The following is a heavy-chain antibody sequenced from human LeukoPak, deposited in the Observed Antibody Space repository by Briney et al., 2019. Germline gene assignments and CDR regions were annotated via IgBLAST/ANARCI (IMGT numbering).Heavy chain of an antibody. V-gene: IGHV3-53*01. D-gene: IGHD4-17*01. J-gene: IGHJ3*02. CDR2: IYSGGST. CDR3: AGVQDGDSDAFDI. CDR1: GFTVSSNY. Sequence: GGSLRLSCAASGFTVSSNYMSWVRQAPGKGLEWVSVIYSGGSTYYADSVKGRFTISRDNSKNTLYLQMNSLRAEDTAVYYCAGVQDGDSDAFDIWGQGTMVTVSS.